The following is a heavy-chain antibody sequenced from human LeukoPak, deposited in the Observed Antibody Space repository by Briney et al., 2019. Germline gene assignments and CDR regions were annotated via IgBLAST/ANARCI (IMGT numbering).Heavy chain of an antibody. CDR3: ATPVIGSNDC. Sequence: PGGSLKISFKVSGYRFINYWIGWGRPMPGKGVEWMAIIYPADSDVRYCPSFEGHVTISADNSINPAYLQWSSLKASDTAMYYCATPVIGSNDCWGQGTLVIVSS. CDR1: GYRFINYW. CDR2: IYPADSDV. D-gene: IGHD2-2*03. V-gene: IGHV5-51*01. J-gene: IGHJ4*02.